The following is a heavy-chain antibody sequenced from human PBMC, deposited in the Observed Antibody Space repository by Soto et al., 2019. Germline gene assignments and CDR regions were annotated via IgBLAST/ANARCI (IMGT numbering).Heavy chain of an antibody. J-gene: IGHJ6*02. CDR1: VFTFSTYS. CDR3: AREYTAWPLAYGLDV. CDR2: ISSRSDI. D-gene: IGHD2-2*02. V-gene: IGHV3-21*01. Sequence: PGGSLRLSCVVSVFTFSTYSIHWVRQPPGKGLEWVSSISSRSDIYYADSIKGRFTISRDNAKNSVSLQMNSLRAEDTAVYYCAREYTAWPLAYGLDVWGQGTTVTVSS.